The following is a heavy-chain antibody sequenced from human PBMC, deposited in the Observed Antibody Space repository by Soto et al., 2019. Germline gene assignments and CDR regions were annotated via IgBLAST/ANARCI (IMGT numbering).Heavy chain of an antibody. CDR3: ASTYSGYLDN. CDR2: IYHSGDT. J-gene: IGHJ4*02. D-gene: IGHD3-22*01. V-gene: IGHV4-31*03. Sequence: QVRLQESGPGLVKPSQTLSLTCSVSGDSMSSGAYYWSWIRQHPGKGLEWIAYIYHSGDTHYNPSLRSRITISVDTSKNQLSLKLTSVTDADTAVYYCASTYSGYLDNWGQGTLVTVSS. CDR1: GDSMSSGAYY.